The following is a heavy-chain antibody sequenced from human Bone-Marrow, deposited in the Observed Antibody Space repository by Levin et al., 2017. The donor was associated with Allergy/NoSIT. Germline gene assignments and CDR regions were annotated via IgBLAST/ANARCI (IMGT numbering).Heavy chain of an antibody. CDR1: GDSIVNYY. Sequence: SETLSLTCTVPGDSIVNYYWSWIRQPAGRGLEWLAHMFPGGPINYNPSLRGRLTMSADTSKNQLSLSLTSVSAADTAVYSCARAKSIVDCTGVRCHTDHWFDLWGQGTLVTVSS. CDR3: ARAKSIVDCTGVRCHTDHWFDL. CDR2: MFPGGPI. D-gene: IGHD2-8*02. V-gene: IGHV4-4*07. J-gene: IGHJ5*02.